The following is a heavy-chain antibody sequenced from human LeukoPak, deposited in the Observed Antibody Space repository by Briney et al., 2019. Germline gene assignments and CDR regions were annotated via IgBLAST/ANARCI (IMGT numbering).Heavy chain of an antibody. V-gene: IGHV3-21*01. D-gene: IGHD3-10*01. CDR3: ASSYYYGSGSTRLGY. CDR1: GFTFSGYS. CDR2: ISSSSSYI. J-gene: IGHJ4*02. Sequence: GGSLRLSCAASGFTFSGYSMNWVRQAPGKGLEWVSSISSSSSYIYYADSAKGRFTISRDNAKNSLYLQMNSLRAEDTAVYYCASSYYYGSGSTRLGYWGQGTLVTVSS.